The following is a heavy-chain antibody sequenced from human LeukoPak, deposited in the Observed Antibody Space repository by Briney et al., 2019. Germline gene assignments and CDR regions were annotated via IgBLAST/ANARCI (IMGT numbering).Heavy chain of an antibody. V-gene: IGHV3-30*02. CDR3: AKDLEEYSYGSNWFDP. CDR1: GFTFSSYG. Sequence: GGSLRLSCAASGFTFSSYGMHWVRQAPGKGLEWVAFIRYDGSNKYYADSVKGRFTISRDNSKNTLYLQMNSLRAEDTAVYYCAKDLEEYSYGSNWFDPWGQGTLVTVSS. CDR2: IRYDGSNK. J-gene: IGHJ5*02. D-gene: IGHD5-18*01.